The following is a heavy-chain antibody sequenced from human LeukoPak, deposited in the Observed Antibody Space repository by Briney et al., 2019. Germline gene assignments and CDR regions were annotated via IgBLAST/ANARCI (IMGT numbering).Heavy chain of an antibody. J-gene: IGHJ4*02. CDR3: AKRGVVIRVFLVGFHKEAYYFDS. Sequence: GGSLRLSCAVSGITLSNYGMSWVRQAPGKGLEWVAGISGSGDGTKYADSVKGRFTVSRDNSKNTLYLQMNRLRAEDTAVYFCAKRGVVIRVFLVGFHKEAYYFDSWGQGAQVTVSS. D-gene: IGHD3-10*01. V-gene: IGHV3-23*01. CDR2: ISGSGDGT. CDR1: GITLSNYG.